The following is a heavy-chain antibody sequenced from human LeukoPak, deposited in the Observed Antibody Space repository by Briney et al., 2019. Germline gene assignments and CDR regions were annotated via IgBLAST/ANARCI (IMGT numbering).Heavy chain of an antibody. CDR1: GFTFDDYA. Sequence: PGRSLRLSCAASGFTFDDYAMHWVRQAPGKGLEWVSGISWNSSSIGYADSVKGRFTISRDNAKNSLYLQMNSLRAEDTALYYCAKGRSGYYYGSAFDIWGQGTMVTVSS. J-gene: IGHJ3*02. CDR3: AKGRSGYYYGSAFDI. V-gene: IGHV3-9*01. CDR2: ISWNSSSI. D-gene: IGHD3-22*01.